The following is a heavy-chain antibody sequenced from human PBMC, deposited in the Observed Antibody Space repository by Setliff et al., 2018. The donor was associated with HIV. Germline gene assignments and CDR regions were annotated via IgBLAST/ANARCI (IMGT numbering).Heavy chain of an antibody. D-gene: IGHD2-8*01. CDR2: ISSGASTI. V-gene: IGHV3-11*01. J-gene: IGHJ5*01. Sequence: GGSLRLSCAASGFTFSDYYMTWIRQAPGKGLEWVSHISSGASTIFYADSVWGRFTISRDNAKNSLYLQMNSLRAEDTAVYYCARPLLRTNPVYGILGNWFDSWGRGTLVTVSS. CDR3: ARPLLRTNPVYGILGNWFDS. CDR1: GFTFSDYY.